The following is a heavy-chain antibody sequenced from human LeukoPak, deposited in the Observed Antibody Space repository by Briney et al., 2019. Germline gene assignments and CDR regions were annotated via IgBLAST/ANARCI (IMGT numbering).Heavy chain of an antibody. CDR3: ASSSRRGWFDP. CDR1: GFTFSSYA. D-gene: IGHD2-2*01. CDR2: IKQDGSEK. Sequence: GGSLRLSCAASGFTFSSYAMSWVRQAPGKGLEWVANIKQDGSEKYYVDSVKGRFTISRDNAKNSLYLQMNSLRAEDTAVYYCASSSRRGWFDPWGQGTLVTVSS. V-gene: IGHV3-7*01. J-gene: IGHJ5*02.